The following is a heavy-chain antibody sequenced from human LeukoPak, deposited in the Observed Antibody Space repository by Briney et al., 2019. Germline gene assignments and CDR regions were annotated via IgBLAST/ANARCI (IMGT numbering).Heavy chain of an antibody. J-gene: IGHJ6*02. CDR1: GYTFTSYG. D-gene: IGHD6-6*01. Sequence: ASVKVSCKASGYTFTSYGISWVRQAPGQGLEWMGWISAYNGNTNYAQKLRGRVTMTTDTSTSTAYMELRSLRSDDTAVYYCARDSSSSLYYYYGMDVWGQGTTVTVSS. V-gene: IGHV1-18*01. CDR2: ISAYNGNT. CDR3: ARDSSSSLYYYYGMDV.